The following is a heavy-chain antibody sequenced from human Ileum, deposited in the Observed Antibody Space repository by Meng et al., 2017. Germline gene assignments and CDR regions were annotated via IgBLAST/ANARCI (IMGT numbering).Heavy chain of an antibody. V-gene: IGHV3-11*04. J-gene: IGHJ5*02. CDR2: VSPTSGSL. CDR3: ARDHGSLNWFDL. Sequence: QVQLVESGGGLVKAGGSLRLACAASGFTFSDYYMTWIRQPPGQGLEWLASVSPTSGSLYFADSVKGRFSISRDNAKNSVSLQMTRLRVEDTAVYYCARDHGSLNWFDLWGQGTLVTVSS. CDR1: GFTFSDYY. D-gene: IGHD6-25*01.